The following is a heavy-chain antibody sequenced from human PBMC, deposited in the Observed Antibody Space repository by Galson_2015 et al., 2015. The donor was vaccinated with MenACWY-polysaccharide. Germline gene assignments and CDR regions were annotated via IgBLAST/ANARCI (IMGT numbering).Heavy chain of an antibody. CDR3: ARQSPFKYYDSSGYPDY. CDR2: IYYSGST. Sequence: WGWIRQPPGKGLEWIGSIYYSGSTYYNPSLKSRVTISVDTSKNQFSLKLSSVTAADTAVYYCARQSPFKYYDSSGYPDYWGQGTLVTVSS. J-gene: IGHJ4*02. D-gene: IGHD3-22*01. V-gene: IGHV4-39*01.